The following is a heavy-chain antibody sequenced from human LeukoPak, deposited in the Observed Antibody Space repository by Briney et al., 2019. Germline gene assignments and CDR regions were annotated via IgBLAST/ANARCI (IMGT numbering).Heavy chain of an antibody. CDR2: IYSSGRP. Sequence: PSETLSLTCTASGGSLSSYYWSWIRQPAGKGLEWIGHIYSSGRPNYNPSLKSRVTMSVDTSKNQFSLKLTSVTAADTAVYYCAKGPVSAIVGATTLDYWGQGTLVTVSS. V-gene: IGHV4-4*07. CDR1: GGSLSSYY. J-gene: IGHJ4*02. CDR3: AKGPVSAIVGATTLDY. D-gene: IGHD1-26*01.